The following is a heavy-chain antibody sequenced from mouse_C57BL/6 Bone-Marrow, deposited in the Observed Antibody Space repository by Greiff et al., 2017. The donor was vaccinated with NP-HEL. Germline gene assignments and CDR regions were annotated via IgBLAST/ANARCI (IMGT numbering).Heavy chain of an antibody. V-gene: IGHV3-6*01. D-gene: IGHD2-3*01. J-gene: IGHJ1*03. CDR2: ISYDGSN. CDR1: GYSITSGYY. CDR3: ARDRWFWYFDV. Sequence: EVKLQESGPGLVKPSQSLSLTCSVTGYSITSGYYWNWIRQFPGNKLEWMGYISYDGSNNYNPSLKNRISITRDTSKNQFFLKLNSVTTEDTATYYCARDRWFWYFDVWGTGTTVTVSS.